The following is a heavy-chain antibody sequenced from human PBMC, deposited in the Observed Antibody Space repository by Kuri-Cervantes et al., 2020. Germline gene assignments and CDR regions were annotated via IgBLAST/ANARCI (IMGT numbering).Heavy chain of an antibody. CDR3: ARETRDYGDANYYYYMDV. CDR1: GFTFSDYY. J-gene: IGHJ6*03. CDR2: ISSSGSTI. V-gene: IGHV3-11*01. D-gene: IGHD4-17*01. Sequence: GESLKISCAASGFTFSDYYMSWIRQAPGKGLEWVSYISSSGSTIYYADSVKGRFTISRDNAKNSLYLQMNSLRAEDTAVYYCARETRDYGDANYYYYMDVWGKGTTVTVSS.